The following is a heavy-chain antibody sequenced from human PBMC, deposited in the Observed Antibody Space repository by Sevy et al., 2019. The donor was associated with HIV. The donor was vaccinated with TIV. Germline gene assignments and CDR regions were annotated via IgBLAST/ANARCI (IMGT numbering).Heavy chain of an antibody. D-gene: IGHD3-22*01. J-gene: IGHJ3*02. V-gene: IGHV4-30-2*01. Sequence: SETLSLTCAVSGGSISSGGYSWSWIRQPPGKGLEWIGYIYHSGSTYYDPSLKSRVTISVDRSKNQFSLKLSSVTAAETAVYYCARGGYYDSSGYYGTDAFDIWGQGTMVTVSS. CDR1: GGSISSGGYS. CDR2: IYHSGST. CDR3: ARGGYYDSSGYYGTDAFDI.